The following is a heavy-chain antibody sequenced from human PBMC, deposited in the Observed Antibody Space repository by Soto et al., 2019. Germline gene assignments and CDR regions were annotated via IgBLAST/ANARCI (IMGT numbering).Heavy chain of an antibody. Sequence: ASVKVSCKASGYTFTSYDINWVRQATGQGLEWMGWMNPNSGNTGYAQKFQGRATMTRNTSISTAYMELSSLRSEDTAVYYCARGQRFLEWSHPNYYYGMDVWGQGTTVTVSS. D-gene: IGHD3-3*01. CDR2: MNPNSGNT. CDR3: ARGQRFLEWSHPNYYYGMDV. V-gene: IGHV1-8*01. J-gene: IGHJ6*02. CDR1: GYTFTSYD.